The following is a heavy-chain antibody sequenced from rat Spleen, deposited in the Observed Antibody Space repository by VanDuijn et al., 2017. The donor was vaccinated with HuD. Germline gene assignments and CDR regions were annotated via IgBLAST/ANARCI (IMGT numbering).Heavy chain of an antibody. Sequence: EVLLQESGPGLVKPSQSLSLTCSVTFYSIISSYRWNWIRKFPGTKLEWMGYINSAGSTNYNPSLKSRISITRDTSKNQFFLQVNSVTTEDTATYYCAKTTVAYYYIMDAWGQGASVTVSS. CDR1: FYSIISSYR. J-gene: IGHJ4*01. CDR3: AKTTVAYYYIMDA. D-gene: IGHD1-3*01. V-gene: IGHV3-3*01. CDR2: INSAGST.